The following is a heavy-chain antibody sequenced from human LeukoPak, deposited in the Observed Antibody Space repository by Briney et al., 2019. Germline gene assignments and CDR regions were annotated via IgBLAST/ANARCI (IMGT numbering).Heavy chain of an antibody. D-gene: IGHD6-6*01. CDR1: GFTVSSNY. CDR2: IYSGGST. V-gene: IGHV3-66*01. Sequence: GGSLRLSCAASGFTVSSNYMSWVRQAPGKGLEWVSVIYSGGSTYYADSVKGRFTISRDNSKNTLYLQMNSLRAEDTAVYYCAATLAAYLPFDYWGQGTLVTVSS. J-gene: IGHJ4*02. CDR3: AATLAAYLPFDY.